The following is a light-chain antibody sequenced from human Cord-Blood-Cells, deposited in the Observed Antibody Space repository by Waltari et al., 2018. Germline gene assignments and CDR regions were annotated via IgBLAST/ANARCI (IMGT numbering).Light chain of an antibody. J-gene: IGLJ2*01. CDR3: SSYTSSSTVV. V-gene: IGLV2-14*01. CDR1: SSDAGGYNY. CDR2: DVS. Sequence: QSALTQPASVSGSLGQSITISCPGTSSDAGGYNYVSWYQQHPGKAPKLMIYDVSNRPSGVSNRFSGSKSGNTASLTISGLQAEDEADYYCSSYTSSSTVVFGGGTKLTVL.